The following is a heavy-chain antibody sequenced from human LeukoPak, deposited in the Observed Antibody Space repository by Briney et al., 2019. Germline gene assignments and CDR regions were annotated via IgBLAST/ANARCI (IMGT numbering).Heavy chain of an antibody. CDR1: GFTFSSYW. D-gene: IGHD3-10*01. Sequence: PGGSLRLSCAASGFTFSSYWMSRVRQAPGKGLEWVANIKQDGSEKYYVDSVKGRFTISRDNAKNSLYPQMNSLRAEDTAVYYCARDGWFGELLDYWGQGTLVTVSS. J-gene: IGHJ4*02. CDR3: ARDGWFGELLDY. V-gene: IGHV3-7*01. CDR2: IKQDGSEK.